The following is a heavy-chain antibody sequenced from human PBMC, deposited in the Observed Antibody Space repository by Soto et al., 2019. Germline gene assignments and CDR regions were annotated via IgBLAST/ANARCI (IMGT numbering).Heavy chain of an antibody. Sequence: QVQLVQSGAEVKKPGASVKVSCKASGYTFTGYDMHWVRQAPGQGLEWMGWINPNSGGTNYAQKFQGWVTMTRDTSMSTDYMELSRLRSDDTAVYYCARSPYGDYDHYFDYWGQGTLVTVSS. CDR3: ARSPYGDYDHYFDY. D-gene: IGHD4-17*01. V-gene: IGHV1-2*04. J-gene: IGHJ4*02. CDR2: INPNSGGT. CDR1: GYTFTGYD.